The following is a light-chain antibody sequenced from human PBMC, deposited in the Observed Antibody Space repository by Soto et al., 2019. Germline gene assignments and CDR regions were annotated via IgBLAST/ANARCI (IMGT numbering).Light chain of an antibody. CDR3: QQYYTSPTWT. CDR1: QNILYNSNNKNY. CDR2: WAS. Sequence: DIVMTQSPDSLSVSLGERATINFKSSQNILYNSNNKNYVAWYQQKPGQPPKLLIYWASIRESGVPDRFSGSGSGTDFPLTISSLQAEDVAVYYCQQYYTSPTWTFGQGTKVDIK. J-gene: IGKJ1*01. V-gene: IGKV4-1*01.